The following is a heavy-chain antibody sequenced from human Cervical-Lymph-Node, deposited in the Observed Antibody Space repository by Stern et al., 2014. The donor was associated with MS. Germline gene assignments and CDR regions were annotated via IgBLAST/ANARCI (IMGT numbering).Heavy chain of an antibody. CDR2: IWSDGSNE. D-gene: IGHD3-22*01. CDR1: GFMLSSYG. CDR3: ARDGEGLSTGCLDY. V-gene: IGHV3-33*01. J-gene: IGHJ4*02. Sequence: QVQLVESGGGVVQPGRSLRLSCAASGFMLSSYGMHWVRQAPGKGLEWIALIWSDGSNEIYADSVMGRFTIARDLSENTLYLQMNSLRADDTGVYYCARDGEGLSTGCLDYWGQGALVTVSS.